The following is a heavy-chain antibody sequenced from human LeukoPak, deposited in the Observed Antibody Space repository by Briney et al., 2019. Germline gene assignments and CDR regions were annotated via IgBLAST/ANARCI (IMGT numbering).Heavy chain of an antibody. J-gene: IGHJ5*02. D-gene: IGHD3-10*01. CDR2: IYTSGST. Sequence: RSSETLSLTCTVSGGSISSGSYYWSWIRQPAGKGLEWIGRIYTSGSTNYNPSLKSRVTISVDTSKNQFSLKLSSVTAADTAVYYCARGFTYYYGSGSYWFDPWGQGTLVTVSS. CDR1: GGSISSGSYY. V-gene: IGHV4-61*02. CDR3: ARGFTYYYGSGSYWFDP.